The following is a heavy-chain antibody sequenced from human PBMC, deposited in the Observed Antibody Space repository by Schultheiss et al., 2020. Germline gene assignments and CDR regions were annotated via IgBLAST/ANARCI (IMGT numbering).Heavy chain of an antibody. V-gene: IGHV6-1*01. J-gene: IGHJ4*02. CDR2: TYYRSKWYN. CDR3: ARLHCSGGSCYGTYYFDY. Sequence: SRPLSLTCAISGDSVSSNSAAWNWIRQSPSRGLEWLGRTYYRSKWYNDYAVSVKSRITINPDTSKNQFSLKLSSVTAADTAVYYCARLHCSGGSCYGTYYFDYWGQGTLVTVSS. CDR1: GDSVSSNSAA. D-gene: IGHD2-15*01.